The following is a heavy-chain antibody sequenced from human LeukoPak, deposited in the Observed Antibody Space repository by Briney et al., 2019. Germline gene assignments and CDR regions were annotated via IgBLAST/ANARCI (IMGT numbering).Heavy chain of an antibody. CDR3: ARALYSSSYRG. CDR2: INPNSGGT. Sequence: GASVKVSCKAAGYSFTGYYMHWVRQAPGQGLEWMGRINPNSGGTNYAQKFQGRVTMTRDTSISTAYMELSRLRSDDTAVYYCARALYSSSYRGWGQGTLVTVSS. D-gene: IGHD6-13*01. J-gene: IGHJ4*02. CDR1: GYSFTGYY. V-gene: IGHV1-2*06.